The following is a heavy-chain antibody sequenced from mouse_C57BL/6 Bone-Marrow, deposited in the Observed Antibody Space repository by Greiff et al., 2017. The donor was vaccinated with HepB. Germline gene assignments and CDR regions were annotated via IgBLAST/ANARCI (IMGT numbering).Heavy chain of an antibody. D-gene: IGHD4-1*01. CDR1: GFSFNTYA. J-gene: IGHJ2*01. CDR2: IRSKSNNYAT. Sequence: EVMLVESGGGLVQPKGSLKLSCAASGFSFNTYAMNWVRQAPGKGLEWVARIRSKSNNYATYYADSVKDRFTISRDDSESMLYLQMNNLKTEDTAMYYCVRQGNWDDYWGQGTTLTVSS. CDR3: VRQGNWDDY. V-gene: IGHV10-1*01.